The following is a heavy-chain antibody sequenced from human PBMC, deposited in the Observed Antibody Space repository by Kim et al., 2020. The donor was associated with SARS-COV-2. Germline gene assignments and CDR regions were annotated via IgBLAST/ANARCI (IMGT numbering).Heavy chain of an antibody. Sequence: SETLSLTCTVSGGSISSSSYYWGWIRQPPGKGLEWIGSIYYSGSTYYNPSLKSRVTISVDTSKNQFSLKLSSVTAADTAVYYCARLPLGKSSAFDIWGQG. V-gene: IGHV4-39*07. CDR1: GGSISSSSYY. CDR3: ARLPLGKSSAFDI. J-gene: IGHJ3*02. CDR2: IYYSGST. D-gene: IGHD3-16*01.